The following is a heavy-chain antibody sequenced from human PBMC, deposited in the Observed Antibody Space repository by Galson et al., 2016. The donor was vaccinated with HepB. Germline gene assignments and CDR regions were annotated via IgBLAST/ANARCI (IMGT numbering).Heavy chain of an antibody. D-gene: IGHD3-22*01. V-gene: IGHV3-30*18. CDR2: VSPDGGNK. CDR1: GFLFRSYG. J-gene: IGHJ1*01. Sequence: SLRLSCAASGFLFRSYGMHWVRQAPGKGLEWVAIVSPDGGNKHYADSVKGRFTISRDNSKDTVYLHMNSLTAEDTAVYYCANDLNFYSSGQYFQNWGQGTLVTVSS. CDR3: ANDLNFYSSGQYFQN.